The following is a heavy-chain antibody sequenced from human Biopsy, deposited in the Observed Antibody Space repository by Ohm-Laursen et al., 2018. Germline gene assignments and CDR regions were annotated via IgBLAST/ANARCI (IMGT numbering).Heavy chain of an antibody. V-gene: IGHV3-53*01. Sequence: SLRLSCSASGFTFSDYYVSWVRQAPGMGLEWVSVIYSDDRPYYRESVRGRFTISRDNSKNTLYLQMNSLRADDTAVYYCARNKPGSSSGSDFDYWGQGTLVTVSS. CDR3: ARNKPGSSSGSDFDY. J-gene: IGHJ4*02. CDR1: GFTFSDYY. D-gene: IGHD6-6*01. CDR2: IYSDDRP.